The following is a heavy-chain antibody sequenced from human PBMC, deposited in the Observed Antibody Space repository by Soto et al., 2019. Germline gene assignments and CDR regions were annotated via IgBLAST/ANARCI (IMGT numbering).Heavy chain of an antibody. J-gene: IGHJ5*02. V-gene: IGHV1-18*01. D-gene: IGHD2-21*01. CDR3: ATGVAVIAAHVT. Sequence: QVQLVQSGGEVKKPGASVKVSCKASGYTFTSFGVNWVRQAPGQGLEWMGWVNAYNGNTDYAQKFQGRVSLTADTPTSTAYLGGRGPPSADPPVYYCATGVAVIAAHVTWGKGPRATV. CDR1: GYTFTSFG. CDR2: VNAYNGNT.